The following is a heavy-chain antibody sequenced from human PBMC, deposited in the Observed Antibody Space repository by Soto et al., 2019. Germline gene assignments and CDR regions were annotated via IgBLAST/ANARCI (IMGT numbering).Heavy chain of an antibody. D-gene: IGHD3-16*01. V-gene: IGHV1-3*01. CDR1: GYTFTSYA. Sequence: SVKVSCKASGYTFTSYAMHWGRQAPGQRLEWMGWINAGNGNTKYSQKFQGRVTITRDTSASTAYMELSSLRSEDTAVYYCAKELGGYYYYGMDVWGQGTTVTVSS. CDR3: AKELGGYYYYGMDV. J-gene: IGHJ6*02. CDR2: INAGNGNT.